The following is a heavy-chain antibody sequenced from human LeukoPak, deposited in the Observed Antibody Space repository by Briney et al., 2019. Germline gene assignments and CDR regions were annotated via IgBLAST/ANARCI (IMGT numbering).Heavy chain of an antibody. J-gene: IGHJ4*02. D-gene: IGHD2-2*01. CDR3: ARDPCCYSSSWGPYFDY. CDR1: GFTFSNYW. CDR2: IKADGSEK. V-gene: IGHV3-7*01. Sequence: PPGGSLRLSCAASGFTFSNYWISWVRQAPEKGLEWVANIKADGSEKQYVDSVKGRFTISRDNAKNSLYLQMNSLRAEDTAVYYCARDPCCYSSSWGPYFDYWGQGTLVTVSS.